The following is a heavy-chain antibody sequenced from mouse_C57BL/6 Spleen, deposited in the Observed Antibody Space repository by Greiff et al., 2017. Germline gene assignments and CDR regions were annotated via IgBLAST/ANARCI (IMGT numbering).Heavy chain of an antibody. CDR1: GFTFTDYY. CDR3: ARLYGNYVWYFDV. CDR2: IRNKANGYTT. J-gene: IGHJ1*03. V-gene: IGHV7-3*01. Sequence: EVMLVESGGGLVQPGGSLSLSCAASGFTFTDYYMSWVRQPPGQALEWLGFIRNKANGYTTEYSASVKGRFTISRDNSQSILDLQMNALGAEDSATYYCARLYGNYVWYFDVWGTGTTVTVSS. D-gene: IGHD2-1*01.